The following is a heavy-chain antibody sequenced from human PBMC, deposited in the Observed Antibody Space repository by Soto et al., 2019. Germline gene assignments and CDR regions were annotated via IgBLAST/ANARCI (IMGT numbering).Heavy chain of an antibody. J-gene: IGHJ5*02. CDR1: GFTFSSYA. D-gene: IGHD3-10*01. V-gene: IGHV3-23*01. CDR3: AKDHEATVNGDWFDP. Sequence: GGSLRLSCAASGFTFSSYAMSWVRQAPGKGLEWVSAISGSGGSTYYADSVKGRFTISRDNSKNTLYLQMNSLRAEDTAVYYCAKDHEATVNGDWFDPWGQGTLVTVSS. CDR2: ISGSGGST.